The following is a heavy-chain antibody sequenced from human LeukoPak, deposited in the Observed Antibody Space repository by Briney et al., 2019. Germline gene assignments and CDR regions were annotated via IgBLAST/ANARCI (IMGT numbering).Heavy chain of an antibody. CDR2: ISSSSTYI. V-gene: IGHV3-21*01. CDR3: ARVNTIHRHDDY. D-gene: IGHD3-22*01. CDR1: GFTFSSYT. J-gene: IGHJ4*02. Sequence: GGSLRLSCAASGFTFSSYTMNWVRQAPGKGLEWVSSISSSSTYIYYADSVRGRFTISRDNAKNSLYLQMNTLRAEDTAVYYCARVNTIHRHDDYWGQGTLVTVSS.